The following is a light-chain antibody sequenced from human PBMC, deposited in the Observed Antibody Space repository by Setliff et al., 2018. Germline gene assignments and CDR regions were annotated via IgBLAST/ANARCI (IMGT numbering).Light chain of an antibody. J-gene: IGLJ1*01. CDR2: GVS. CDR1: SSDVGSYDL. Sequence: QSVLTQPASVSGSPGQSITISCSGTSSDVGSYDLVSWYQQHPGKAPKLIIYGVSDRPSGVSSRFSGSKSGNTAYLTISGLQTEDEAEYYCNAYAGDTTYVFGSGTKVTVL. V-gene: IGLV2-14*03. CDR3: NAYAGDTTYV.